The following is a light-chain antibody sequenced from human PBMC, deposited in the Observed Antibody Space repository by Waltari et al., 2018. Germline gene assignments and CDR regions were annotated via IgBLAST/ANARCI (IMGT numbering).Light chain of an antibody. V-gene: IGLV2-8*01. J-gene: IGLJ3*02. Sequence: QSALTQPPSASGSPGQSVTLSCTRTSSDVGGYNYVSWYQQNPGKAPKLMIYEVTKRPSGVPDRFSGSKSGNTASLTVSGLQTEDEADYYCSSYAGGSWVFGGGTKLTVL. CDR1: SSDVGGYNY. CDR2: EVT. CDR3: SSYAGGSWV.